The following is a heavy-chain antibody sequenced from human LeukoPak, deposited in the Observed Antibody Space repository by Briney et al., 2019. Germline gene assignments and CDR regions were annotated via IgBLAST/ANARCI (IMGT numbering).Heavy chain of an antibody. J-gene: IGHJ5*02. D-gene: IGHD4-17*01. V-gene: IGHV3-23*01. CDR2: MSGSGGST. CDR3: AKDSWRGYGDYANWFDP. CDR1: GFTFSSYA. Sequence: GGSLRLSCAASGFTFSSYAMSWVRQAPGKGLEGASAMSGSGGSTYYADSVKGRFTISRDNSKNTLYVQRNSLRAEDTAVYYCAKDSWRGYGDYANWFDPWGQGTLVTVSS.